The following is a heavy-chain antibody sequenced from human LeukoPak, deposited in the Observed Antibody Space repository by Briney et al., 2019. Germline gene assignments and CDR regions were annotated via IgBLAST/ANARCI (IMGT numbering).Heavy chain of an antibody. J-gene: IGHJ4*02. D-gene: IGHD6-19*01. CDR3: ARISPSFVAGTFPSVY. V-gene: IGHV3-7*01. Sequence: PGGSLRLSCAASGFTFTSYAMSWVRQAPGKGLEWVANIKQDGSEKYYVASVKGRFTISRDNAKNSLYLQMNCLRAEDTAVYYCARISPSFVAGTFPSVYWGQGTLVTVSS. CDR1: GFTFTSYA. CDR2: IKQDGSEK.